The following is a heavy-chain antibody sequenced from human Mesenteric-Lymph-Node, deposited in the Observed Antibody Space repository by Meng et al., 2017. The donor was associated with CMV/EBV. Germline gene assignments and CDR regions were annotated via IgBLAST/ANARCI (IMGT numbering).Heavy chain of an antibody. CDR3: ARGSSYDILTGYFDY. V-gene: IGHV4-34*01. Sequence: QVQLHQWGEGLLKTSGTLSGTCAVYGWSFSGYYWNWIRQSPEKGLEWIGEINHSGSTTYNPSFTSRIIISVDTSTNQISLNMSSVTAADTAVYYCARGSSYDILTGYFDYWGQGALVTVSS. CDR1: GWSFSGYY. J-gene: IGHJ4*02. D-gene: IGHD3-9*01. CDR2: INHSGST.